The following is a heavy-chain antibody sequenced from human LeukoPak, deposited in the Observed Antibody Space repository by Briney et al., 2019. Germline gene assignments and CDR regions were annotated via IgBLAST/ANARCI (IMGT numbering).Heavy chain of an antibody. CDR3: AELGITMIGGV. V-gene: IGHV3-11*04. D-gene: IGHD3-10*02. Sequence: GGSLRLSCAASGFTFSDYYMSWIRQAPGKALEWVSYIRANGRTIYYADSVKGRFTISRDNAKNSLYLQMNSLRAEDTAVYYCAELGITMIGGVWGKGTTVTISS. CDR1: GFTFSDYY. J-gene: IGHJ6*04. CDR2: IRANGRTI.